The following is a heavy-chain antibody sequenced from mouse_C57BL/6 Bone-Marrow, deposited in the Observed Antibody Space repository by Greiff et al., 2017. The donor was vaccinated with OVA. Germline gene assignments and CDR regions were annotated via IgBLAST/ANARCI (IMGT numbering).Heavy chain of an antibody. CDR2: IDPSDSYT. J-gene: IGHJ4*01. CDR3: ARLNDYDRYAMDY. D-gene: IGHD2-4*01. CDR1: GYTFTSYW. V-gene: IGHV1-69*01. Sequence: QVQLQQPGAELVMPGASVKLSCKASGYTFTSYWMHWVKQRPGQGLEWIGEIDPSDSYTNYNQKFKGKSTLTVDKSSSTAYMQLSSLTSEDSAVYYCARLNDYDRYAMDYWGQGTSVTVSS.